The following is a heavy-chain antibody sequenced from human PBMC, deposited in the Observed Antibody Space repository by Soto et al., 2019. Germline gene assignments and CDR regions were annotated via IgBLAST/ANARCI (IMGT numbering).Heavy chain of an antibody. CDR1: GGTFSSYA. D-gene: IGHD3-22*01. CDR3: ARDLLVGYYYDSSGYSS. CDR2: IIPIFGTA. Sequence: SVKVSCKASGGTFSSYAISWVRQAPGQGLEWMGGIIPIFGTADYAQKFQGRVTITADESTSTAYMELSSLRSEDTAVYYCARDLLVGYYYDSSGYSSWGQGTLVTVSS. J-gene: IGHJ4*02. V-gene: IGHV1-69*13.